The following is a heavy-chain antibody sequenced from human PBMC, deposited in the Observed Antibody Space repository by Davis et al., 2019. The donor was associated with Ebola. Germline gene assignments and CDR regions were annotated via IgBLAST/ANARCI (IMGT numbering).Heavy chain of an antibody. V-gene: IGHV4-4*07. CDR2: IYTSGST. D-gene: IGHD4-17*01. Sequence: SETLSLTCTVSGYSISSVYYWGWIRQPAGKGLEWIGRIYTSGSTTYNPSLRSRVTISVDTSKTQFSLEVSSVTAADTAVYYCARADGDYVHFDYWGQGILVTVSS. CDR3: ARADGDYVHFDY. J-gene: IGHJ4*02. CDR1: GYSISSVYY.